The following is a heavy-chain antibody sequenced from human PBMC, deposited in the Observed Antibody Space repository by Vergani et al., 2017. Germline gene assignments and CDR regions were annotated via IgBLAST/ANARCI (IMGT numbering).Heavy chain of an antibody. J-gene: IGHJ4*02. V-gene: IGHV3-23*01. D-gene: IGHD2-2*01. CDR1: GFTFSTYA. CDR2: ISGHGDNI. Sequence: EVQLLDSGGGLVQPGGSLRLSCAASGFTFSTYATSWVRQAPGKGLEWVSAISGHGDNIFYADSVKGRFTISRDNGEESLYLQMHSLRGADTAVYYCVRGQPGYQVLNAVNFDHWGQGTLVTVSS. CDR3: VRGQPGYQVLNAVNFDH.